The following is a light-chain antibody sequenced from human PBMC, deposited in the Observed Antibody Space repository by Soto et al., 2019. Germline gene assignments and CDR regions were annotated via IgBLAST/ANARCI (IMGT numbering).Light chain of an antibody. V-gene: IGKV3-20*01. CDR3: QQYGSSLGT. CDR2: GAS. CDR1: QSVSSSY. J-gene: IGKJ1*01. Sequence: EIVLTQSPGTLSLSPGERATLSCRASQSVSSSYLAWYQQKPGQAPRLLIYGASSRATGIPARFSGSGYGTDFTLTISRLEPEDFAVYYCQQYGSSLGTFGQGTKVEIK.